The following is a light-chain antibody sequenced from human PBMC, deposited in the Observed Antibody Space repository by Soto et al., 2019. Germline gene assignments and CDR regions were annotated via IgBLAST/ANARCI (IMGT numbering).Light chain of an antibody. Sequence: DIQMTQSPSSPSASVGDRVTITCRASQGISNFLAWYQQKPGKVPKLLISAASTLQSGVPSRFSGSGSGTDFTLIITSLQPEDVATYYCQKYSSVITFGQGTRLEI. J-gene: IGKJ5*01. CDR1: QGISNF. CDR3: QKYSSVIT. V-gene: IGKV1-27*01. CDR2: AAS.